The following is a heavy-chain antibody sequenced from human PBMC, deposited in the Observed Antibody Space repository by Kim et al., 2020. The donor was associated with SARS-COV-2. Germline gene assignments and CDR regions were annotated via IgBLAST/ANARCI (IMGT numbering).Heavy chain of an antibody. Sequence: TNYAQKFQERVTITRNMAKSTAYMELGSLRSEDTAVYYCAAEAPPLLFANWGQGTLVTVSS. CDR2: T. V-gene: IGHV1-58*01. J-gene: IGHJ4*02. CDR3: AAEAPPLLFAN. D-gene: IGHD1-26*01.